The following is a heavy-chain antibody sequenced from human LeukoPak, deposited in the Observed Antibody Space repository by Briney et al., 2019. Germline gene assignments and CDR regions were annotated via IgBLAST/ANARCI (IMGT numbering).Heavy chain of an antibody. CDR2: ISGSGGST. D-gene: IGHD1-26*01. CDR1: GFTFSSYA. V-gene: IGHV3-23*01. CDR3: AKELGRWELLGQSGYFDY. J-gene: IGHJ4*02. Sequence: PGGSLRLSCAASGFTFSSYAMSWVRQAPGKGLEWVSAISGSGGSTYYADSVKGRFTISRDNSKNTLYLQMNSLRAEDTAVYYCAKELGRWELLGQSGYFDYWGQGTLVTVSS.